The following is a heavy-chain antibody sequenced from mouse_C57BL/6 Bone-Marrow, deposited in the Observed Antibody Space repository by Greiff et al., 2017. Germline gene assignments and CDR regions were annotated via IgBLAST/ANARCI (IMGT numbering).Heavy chain of an antibody. V-gene: IGHV1-69*01. CDR2: IDPSDSYT. CDR1: GYTFTSYW. D-gene: IGHD3-2*01. CDR3: AVDRGYAMDY. Sequence: QVQLQQSGAELVMPGASVKLSCKASGYTFTSYWMHWVKQRPGQGLEWIGEIDPSDSYTNYNQKFKGKSTLTVDKATSTAYMQLSSLTSEASAVYYCAVDRGYAMDYWGQGTSVTVSS. J-gene: IGHJ4*01.